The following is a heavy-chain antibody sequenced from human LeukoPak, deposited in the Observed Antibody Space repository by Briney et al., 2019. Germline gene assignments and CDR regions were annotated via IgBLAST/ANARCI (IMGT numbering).Heavy chain of an antibody. J-gene: IGHJ6*03. V-gene: IGHV3-7*01. CDR3: ARDGDGHRSSPHMDV. Sequence: GGSLRLSCAASGFTFGSYWMSWVRQAPGKGLEWEANIKQDGSEKYYVDSVKGRFTISRDNAKNSLYLQMNSLRAEDTAVYYCARDGDGHRSSPHMDVWGKGTTVTVSS. CDR2: IKQDGSEK. CDR1: GFTFGSYW. D-gene: IGHD5-24*01.